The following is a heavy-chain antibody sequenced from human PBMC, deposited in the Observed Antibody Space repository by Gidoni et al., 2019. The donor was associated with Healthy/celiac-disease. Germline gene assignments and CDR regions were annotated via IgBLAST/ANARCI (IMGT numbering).Heavy chain of an antibody. CDR2: IYYSGST. V-gene: IGHV4-59*01. J-gene: IGHJ5*02. CDR1: GGSISSYY. CDR3: ARALVQNRNWFDP. D-gene: IGHD1-1*01. Sequence: VQLQESGLGLVKPSETLSLICTVSGGSISSYYWSWIRQPPGKGLEWIGYIYYSGSTNYNPSLKSRVTISVDTSKNQFSLKLSSVTAADTAVYYCARALVQNRNWFDPWGQGTLVTVSS.